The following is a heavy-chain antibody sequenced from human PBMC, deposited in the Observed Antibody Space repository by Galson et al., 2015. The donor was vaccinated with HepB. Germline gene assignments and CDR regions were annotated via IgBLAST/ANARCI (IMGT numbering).Heavy chain of an antibody. Sequence: SVKVSCKASGYTFTSYGISWVRQAPGQGLEWMGWISAYIGNTNYAQKLQGRVTMTTDTSTSTAYMELRSLRSDDTAVYYCASGQFGYCSSTSCYGAFDIWGQGTMVTVSS. V-gene: IGHV1-18*04. CDR2: ISAYIGNT. CDR1: GYTFTSYG. J-gene: IGHJ3*02. CDR3: ASGQFGYCSSTSCYGAFDI. D-gene: IGHD2-2*01.